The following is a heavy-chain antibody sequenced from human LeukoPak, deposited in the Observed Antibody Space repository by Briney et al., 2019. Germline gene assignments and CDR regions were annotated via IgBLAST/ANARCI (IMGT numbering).Heavy chain of an antibody. V-gene: IGHV4-34*01. CDR3: ARAPQTVPAAILYYFDY. D-gene: IGHD2-2*02. Sequence: PSETLSLTCAVYGGSFSGYYWSWIRQPPGKGLEWIGEINHSGSTNYNPSLKSRVTISVDTSKNQFSLKLSSVTAAGTAVYYCARAPQTVPAAILYYFDYWGQGTLVTVSS. CDR2: INHSGST. CDR1: GGSFSGYY. J-gene: IGHJ4*02.